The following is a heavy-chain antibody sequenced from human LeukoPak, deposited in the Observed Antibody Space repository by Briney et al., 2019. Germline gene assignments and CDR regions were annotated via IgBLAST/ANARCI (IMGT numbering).Heavy chain of an antibody. V-gene: IGHV3-66*01. CDR1: GFTVSDYY. CDR3: ARIPTEDDWYFDL. D-gene: IGHD2-21*01. J-gene: IGHJ2*01. Sequence: GGSLRLFCSASGFTVSDYYMTWVRQAPGKGLEWVSLIYRGGSTYYADSVQGRFTISRDNSKNTLYVQMKSLRAEDTAVYYCARIPTEDDWYFDLWGRGVLVTVSS. CDR2: IYRGGST.